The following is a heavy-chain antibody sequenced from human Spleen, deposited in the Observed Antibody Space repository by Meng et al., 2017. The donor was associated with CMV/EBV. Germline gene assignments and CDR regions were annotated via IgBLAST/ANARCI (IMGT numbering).Heavy chain of an antibody. CDR2: IYYSGST. CDR1: GGSISSSSYY. V-gene: IGHV4-39*07. D-gene: IGHD6-6*01. CDR3: ASQKQLVYY. Sequence: SETLSLTCTVSGGSISSSSYYWGWIRQPPGKGLEWIGSIYYSGSTYYNPSLKSRVTISVDTSKNQFSLKLSSVTAADTAVYYCASQKQLVYYWGQGTLVTVPQ. J-gene: IGHJ4*02.